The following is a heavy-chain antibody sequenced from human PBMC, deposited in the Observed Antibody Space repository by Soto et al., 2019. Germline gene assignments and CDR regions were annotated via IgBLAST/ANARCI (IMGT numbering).Heavy chain of an antibody. V-gene: IGHV4-31*03. D-gene: IGHD6-13*01. J-gene: IGHJ4*02. CDR2: IYYRGTT. Sequence: QVQLQESGPGLVKHSQTLSLTCTVSGGPVINGDSYLNWIRQHPEKGLEWMGYIYYRGTTNYNAALKSRILISVDTSKNQFSLRLTSVTAADTAVYYCARDAPGAAPYWGQGTLVTVSS. CDR1: GGPVINGDSY. CDR3: ARDAPGAAPY.